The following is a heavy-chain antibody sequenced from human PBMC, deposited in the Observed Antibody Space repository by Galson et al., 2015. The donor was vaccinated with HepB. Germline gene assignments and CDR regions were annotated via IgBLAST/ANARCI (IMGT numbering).Heavy chain of an antibody. CDR3: ARSIHLGRGFDS. CDR2: TYYRSKWSN. V-gene: IGHV6-1*01. J-gene: IGHJ4*02. D-gene: IGHD7-27*01. Sequence: CAISGDSVSSNTVGWNWIRQSPSRGLEWLGRTYYRSKWSNDYAQSVQSRITINPDTSKNQISLQSNSVTPEDTAVYYCARSIHLGRGFDSWGQGTLVTVSS. CDR1: GDSVSSNTVG.